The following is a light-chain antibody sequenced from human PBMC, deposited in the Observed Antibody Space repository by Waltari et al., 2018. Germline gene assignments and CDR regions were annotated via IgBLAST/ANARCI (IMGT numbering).Light chain of an antibody. CDR2: GAS. J-gene: IGKJ1*01. V-gene: IGKV1-16*02. CDR1: QPITNS. Sequence: DIQMTQSPSSLSASVGDRVTITCRASQPITNSLSWFQQKSGEAPKSLINGASNLQGGVPSKFSGSGYGTDFTLTISSLQPEDFATYYCLQYNSYPRTFGPGTKVEIK. CDR3: LQYNSYPRT.